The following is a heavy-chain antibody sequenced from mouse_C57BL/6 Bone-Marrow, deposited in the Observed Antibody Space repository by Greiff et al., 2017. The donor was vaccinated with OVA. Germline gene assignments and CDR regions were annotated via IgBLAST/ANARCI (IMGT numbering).Heavy chain of an antibody. CDR2: ISNGGGST. D-gene: IGHD1-1*01. J-gene: IGHJ4*01. V-gene: IGHV5-12*01. CDR1: GFTFSDYY. Sequence: DVQLVESGGGLVQPGGSLKLSCAASGFTFSDYYMYWVRQTPEKRLEWVAYISNGGGSTYYPDTVKGRFTISRDNAKNTLYLQMSRLKSEDTAMYYCARGGFFTTVVAKAMDYWGQGTSVTVSS. CDR3: ARGGFFTTVVAKAMDY.